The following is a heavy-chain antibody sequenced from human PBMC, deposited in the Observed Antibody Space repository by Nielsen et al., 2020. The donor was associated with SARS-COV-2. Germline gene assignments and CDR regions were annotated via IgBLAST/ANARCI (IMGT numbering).Heavy chain of an antibody. CDR2: INTNTGNP. J-gene: IGHJ4*02. D-gene: IGHD3-10*01. Sequence: VKVSCKASGYTFNDHSINWVRQAPGQGLEWMGWINTNTGNPTYAQGFTGRFGFSLDTSVNTSYLQISSLKADDTAVYFCSRARWFGEFLNFDYWGQGALVTVSS. V-gene: IGHV7-4-1*02. CDR3: SRARWFGEFLNFDY. CDR1: GYTFNDHS.